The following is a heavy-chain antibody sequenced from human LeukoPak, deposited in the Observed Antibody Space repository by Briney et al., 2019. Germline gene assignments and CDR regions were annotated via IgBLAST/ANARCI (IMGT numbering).Heavy chain of an antibody. Sequence: GGSLRLSCAASGFTFGDYAMTWVRQAPGKGLEWVSTIFAAGANTYYADSVKGRLTISRDNSKNTVYLQMNSLRADDTAVYYWAKGVTNAFDIWGQGTMVTVSS. CDR3: AKGVTNAFDI. CDR1: GFTFGDYA. V-gene: IGHV3-23*01. CDR2: IFAAGANT. J-gene: IGHJ3*02.